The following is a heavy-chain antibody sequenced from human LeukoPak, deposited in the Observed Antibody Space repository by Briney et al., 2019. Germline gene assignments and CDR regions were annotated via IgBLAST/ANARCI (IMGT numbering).Heavy chain of an antibody. CDR3: ARDMGPVTATPEYFYYYGMEV. CDR1: GYTFPSYG. CDR2: INVHKGHT. J-gene: IGHJ6*02. Sequence: ASVKVSCKASGYTFPSYGISWVRQAPGQGLEWMGWINVHKGHTNYAQKVQDRVTITTDTSANTAYMELRDLRSDDTAVYYCARDMGPVTATPEYFYYYGMEVWGQGTTVTVSS. V-gene: IGHV1-18*01. D-gene: IGHD2-21*02.